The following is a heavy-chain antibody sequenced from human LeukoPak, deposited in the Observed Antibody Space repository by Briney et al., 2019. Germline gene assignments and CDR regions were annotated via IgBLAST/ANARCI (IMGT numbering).Heavy chain of an antibody. D-gene: IGHD2-15*01. Sequence: SSETLSLTCAVYGGSFSGYYWSWIRQPPGKGLEWIGEINHSGSTNYNPSLKSRVTISVDTSKNQFSLKLSSVTAADTAVYFCARVVVIPATPLLPWFDPWGQGTLVTVSS. CDR3: ARVVVIPATPLLPWFDP. CDR2: INHSGST. J-gene: IGHJ5*02. V-gene: IGHV4-34*01. CDR1: GGSFSGYY.